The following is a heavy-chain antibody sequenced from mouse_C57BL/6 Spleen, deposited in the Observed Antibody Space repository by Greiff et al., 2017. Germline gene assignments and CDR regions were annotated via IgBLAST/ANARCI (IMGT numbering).Heavy chain of an antibody. D-gene: IGHD1-1*01. CDR2: IYPGDGDT. CDR1: GYAFSSYW. J-gene: IGHJ2*01. Sequence: QVQLKQSGAELVKPGASVKISCKASGYAFSSYWMNWVKQRPGKGLEWIGQIYPGDGDTNYNGKFKGKATLTADKSSSTAYMQLSSLTSEDSAVYFCASVVARVHYFDYWGQGTTLTVSS. V-gene: IGHV1-80*01. CDR3: ASVVARVHYFDY.